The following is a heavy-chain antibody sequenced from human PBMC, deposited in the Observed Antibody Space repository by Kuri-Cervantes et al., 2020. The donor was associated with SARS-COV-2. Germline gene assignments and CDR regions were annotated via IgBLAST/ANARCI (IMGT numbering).Heavy chain of an antibody. Sequence: GESLKISCAVSGFTVSSNYMSWVRQAPGKGLEWVSVIYSGGSTYYADSVKGRFTISRDNSKNTLYLQMNSLRAEDTAVYYCAKDGGLQEGPDAFDIWGQGTMVTVSS. J-gene: IGHJ3*02. D-gene: IGHD3-16*01. CDR3: AKDGGLQEGPDAFDI. CDR1: GFTVSSNY. CDR2: IYSGGST. V-gene: IGHV3-53*01.